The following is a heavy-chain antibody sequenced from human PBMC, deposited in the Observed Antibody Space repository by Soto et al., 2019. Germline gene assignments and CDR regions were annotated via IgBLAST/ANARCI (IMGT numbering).Heavy chain of an antibody. J-gene: IGHJ4*02. CDR1: GGSFSGYY. V-gene: IGHV4-34*01. CDR2: INHSGST. Sequence: QVQLQQWGAGLLKPSETLSLTCAVYGGSFSGYYWTWIRQPPGTGLEWIGEINHSGSTNYNPSLKSRVTISVDTSKNQFSLTLTSVTAEDTAVYYCARDKITGLFDYWGQGTLVTVSS. D-gene: IGHD2-8*02. CDR3: ARDKITGLFDY.